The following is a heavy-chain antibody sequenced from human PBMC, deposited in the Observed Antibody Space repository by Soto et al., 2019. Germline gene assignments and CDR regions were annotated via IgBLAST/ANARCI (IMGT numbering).Heavy chain of an antibody. V-gene: IGHV4-61*01. D-gene: IGHD3-10*01. Sequence: QVQLQESGPGLVKPSETLSLICTVSGASLRSGSYYWSWIRQPPGKGLEWIGYISHSGRTNYDPTLKSRLTMSVDTSKNQFSLQMNSVPAAATAVYYCSYGSSFDYWGQGTLVTVSS. CDR2: ISHSGRT. J-gene: IGHJ4*02. CDR1: GASLRSGSYY. CDR3: SYGSSFDY.